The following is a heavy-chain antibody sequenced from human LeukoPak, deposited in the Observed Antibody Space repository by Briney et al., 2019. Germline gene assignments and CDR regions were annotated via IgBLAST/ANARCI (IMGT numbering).Heavy chain of an antibody. Sequence: SETLSLTCTVSGGSISSYYWSWIRQPPGKGLEWIGYIYYSGSTNYNPSLKSRVTISVDTSKNQFSLKLSSVTAADTAVYYCALSAIGYCTNGVCYTRDYYYMDVWGKGTTVTVSS. V-gene: IGHV4-59*08. D-gene: IGHD2-8*01. CDR1: GGSISSYY. J-gene: IGHJ6*03. CDR2: IYYSGST. CDR3: ALSAIGYCTNGVCYTRDYYYMDV.